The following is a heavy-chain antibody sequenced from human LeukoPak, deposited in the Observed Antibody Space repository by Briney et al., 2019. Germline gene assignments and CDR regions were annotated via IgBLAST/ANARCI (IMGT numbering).Heavy chain of an antibody. CDR3: ARTKSTVTYYFDY. Sequence: ASVKVSCKASGGTFSSYAISWVRQAPGQGLELMGGIIPIFGTANYAQKFQGRVTITTDESTSTAYMELSSLRSEDTAVYYCARTKSTVTYYFDYWGQGTPVTVSS. J-gene: IGHJ4*02. CDR1: GGTFSSYA. V-gene: IGHV1-69*05. D-gene: IGHD4-17*01. CDR2: IIPIFGTA.